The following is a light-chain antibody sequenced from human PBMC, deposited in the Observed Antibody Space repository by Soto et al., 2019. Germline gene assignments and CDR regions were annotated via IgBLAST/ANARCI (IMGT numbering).Light chain of an antibody. J-gene: IGKJ5*01. CDR2: DTS. CDR3: QQYGTSEII. V-gene: IGKV3-20*01. CDR1: QSVSSSY. Sequence: EIVLTQSPGTLSLSPGERDTLSFRASQSVSSSYLAWYQQKPGQPPRLLIYDTSKRATGIPDRFSGSVSGTDFTLSISRVEPEDFAVFYCQQYGTSEIIFGQGTRLEIK.